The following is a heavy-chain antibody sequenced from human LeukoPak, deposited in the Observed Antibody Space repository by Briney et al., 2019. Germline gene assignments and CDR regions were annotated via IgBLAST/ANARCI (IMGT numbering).Heavy chain of an antibody. J-gene: IGHJ4*02. V-gene: IGHV3-11*04. Sequence: GGSLRLSCAASGFTFSDYYMSWIRQAPGKGLEWVSYIGSSGYYADSVRGQFTISRDNSKNTVYLQMNNLRPDDTAVYYCAREIFGSGSYPDFWGQGTLVTVSS. CDR3: AREIFGSGSYPDF. D-gene: IGHD3-10*01. CDR2: IGSSG. CDR1: GFTFSDYY.